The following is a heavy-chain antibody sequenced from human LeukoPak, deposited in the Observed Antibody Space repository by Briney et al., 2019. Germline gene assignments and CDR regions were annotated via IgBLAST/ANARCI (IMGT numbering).Heavy chain of an antibody. V-gene: IGHV3-74*01. J-gene: IGHJ6*03. Sequence: GGSLRLSCAASGFTFSSYWMHWVRQAPGKGLVWVSRINSDGSSTSYADSVKGRFTISRDNAKNTLYLRMNSLRAEDTAVYYCAREGGGYCSGGSCYSSVDYYYMDVWGKGTTVTIFS. CDR1: GFTFSSYW. D-gene: IGHD2-15*01. CDR3: AREGGGYCSGGSCYSSVDYYYMDV. CDR2: INSDGSST.